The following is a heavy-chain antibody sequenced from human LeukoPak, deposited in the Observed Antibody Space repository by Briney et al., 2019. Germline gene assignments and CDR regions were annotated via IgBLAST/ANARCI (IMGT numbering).Heavy chain of an antibody. CDR2: IIPIFGTA. D-gene: IGHD1-1*01. CDR1: GGTFSSYA. V-gene: IGHV1-69*06. CDR3: ARDLETGTTYHGAFDI. J-gene: IGHJ3*02. Sequence: SVKVSCKASGGTFSSYAINWVRQAPGQGLEWMGGIIPIFGTANYAQKFQGRVTITADKSTNTAYMELSSLRSEDTAVYYCARDLETGTTYHGAFDIWGQGTMVTVSS.